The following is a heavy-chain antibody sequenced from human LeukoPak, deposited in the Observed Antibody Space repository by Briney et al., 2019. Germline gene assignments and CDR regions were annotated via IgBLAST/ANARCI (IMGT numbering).Heavy chain of an antibody. CDR1: GGTFSRYG. V-gene: IGHV7-4-1*02. D-gene: IGHD2-2*01. CDR3: ARDKYQLPYEIDY. Sequence: ASVKVSCKASGGTFSRYGISWVRQAPGQGLEWMGWINTNTGNPTYAQGFTERLVFSLDTSVSTAYLQISSLRAEDTALYYCARDKYQLPYEIDYWGQGTLVTVSS. CDR2: INTNTGNP. J-gene: IGHJ4*02.